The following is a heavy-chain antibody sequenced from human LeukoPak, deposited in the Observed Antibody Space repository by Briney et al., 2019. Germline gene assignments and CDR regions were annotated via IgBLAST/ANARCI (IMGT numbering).Heavy chain of an antibody. CDR3: AKDRGEQWLVTSFDY. V-gene: IGHV3-7*01. J-gene: IGHJ4*02. CDR2: IKQDGSEK. Sequence: GGSLRLSCAASGFTFSSYWMSWVRQAPGKGLEWVANIKQDGSEKYYVDSVKGRFTISRDNSKNTLYLQMNSLRDEDTAVYYCAKDRGEQWLVTSFDYWGQGTLVTVSS. D-gene: IGHD6-19*01. CDR1: GFTFSSYW.